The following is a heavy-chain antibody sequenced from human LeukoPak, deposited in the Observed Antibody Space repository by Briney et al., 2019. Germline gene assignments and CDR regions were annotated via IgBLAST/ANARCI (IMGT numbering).Heavy chain of an antibody. CDR1: GFTFSSYS. J-gene: IGHJ4*02. D-gene: IGHD5-12*01. Sequence: GGSLRLSCAASGFTFSSYSMNWVRQAPGKGLEWVSSIGGSLGYIYYADSVKGRFTISRDNAKNSLYLQMNSLRAEDTAVYYCARDPMDSGYDLDYWGQGTLVTVSS. CDR2: IGGSLGYI. V-gene: IGHV3-21*01. CDR3: ARDPMDSGYDLDY.